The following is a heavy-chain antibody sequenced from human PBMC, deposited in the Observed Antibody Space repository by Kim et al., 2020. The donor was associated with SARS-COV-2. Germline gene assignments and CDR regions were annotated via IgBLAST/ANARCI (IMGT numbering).Heavy chain of an antibody. Sequence: SETLSLTCNVSGDSIRAYNWSWIRQPPGKGLEWIGFFSYSGSTNYNPSLKSRVTISVDTSKNQFSLKLSSVTTADTAVFYCARGPYCSSPSCYAGVYYFDYWGQGTLVTVSS. V-gene: IGHV4-59*13. J-gene: IGHJ4*02. D-gene: IGHD2-2*01. CDR3: ARGPYCSSPSCYAGVYYFDY. CDR2: FSYSGST. CDR1: GDSIRAYN.